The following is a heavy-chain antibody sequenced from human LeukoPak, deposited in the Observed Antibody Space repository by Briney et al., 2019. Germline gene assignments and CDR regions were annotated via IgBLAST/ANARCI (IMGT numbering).Heavy chain of an antibody. J-gene: IGHJ2*01. CDR3: ARPTTYSYWYFDL. V-gene: IGHV3-20*04. CDR1: GFTFDDYG. CDR2: INWNGGST. D-gene: IGHD2-15*01. Sequence: GGSLRLSCAASGFTFDDYGMSWVRQAPGKGLEWVSGINWNGGSTGYADSVKGRFTISRDNAKDSLYLQMNSLRAEDTALYYCARPTTYSYWYFDLWGRGTLVTVSS.